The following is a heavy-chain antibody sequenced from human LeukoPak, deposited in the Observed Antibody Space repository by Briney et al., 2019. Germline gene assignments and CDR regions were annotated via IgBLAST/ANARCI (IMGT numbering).Heavy chain of an antibody. Sequence: SETLSLTCTVSSGSISSYYWNWIRQPAGKGLEWIGRLYTSGSTNYNPSLKSRVTMSVDTSKNQFSLKLSSVTAADTAVYYCARETLSSLKWLPIDYWGQGTLVTVSS. V-gene: IGHV4-4*07. CDR2: LYTSGST. CDR3: ARETLSSLKWLPIDY. J-gene: IGHJ4*02. CDR1: SGSISSYY. D-gene: IGHD3-3*01.